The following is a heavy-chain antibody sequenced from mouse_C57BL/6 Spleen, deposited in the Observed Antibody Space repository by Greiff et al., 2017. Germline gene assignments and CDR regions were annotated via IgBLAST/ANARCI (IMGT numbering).Heavy chain of an antibody. D-gene: IGHD4-1*01. V-gene: IGHV5-9-1*02. J-gene: IGHJ3*01. CDR2: ISRGGAYI. CDR3: TRDGRDNWAWFAY. CDR1: GFTFSSYA. Sequence: EVQLMESGEGLVKPGGSLKLSCAASGFTFSSYAMSWVRQTPEKRLEWVAYISRGGAYINYAATVKGRFTSSRDNARNTLDLQMSSLKSEETAMYYCTRDGRDNWAWFAYWGKGTLVTVSA.